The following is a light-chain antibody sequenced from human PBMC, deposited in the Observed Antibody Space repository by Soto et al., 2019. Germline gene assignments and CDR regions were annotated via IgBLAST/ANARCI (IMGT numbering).Light chain of an antibody. CDR3: KQYGTSPPNT. V-gene: IGKV3-20*01. Sequence: EIVLTQSPGTLSLSPGERATLSCRASQSVSSSYIAWYQQKPGQAPRFLIDGASGRATGIPGRFSGSVSETDVTLPISRLEPEDFAVYYWKQYGTSPPNTFGAGTRREIK. CDR2: GAS. CDR1: QSVSSSY. J-gene: IGKJ5*01.